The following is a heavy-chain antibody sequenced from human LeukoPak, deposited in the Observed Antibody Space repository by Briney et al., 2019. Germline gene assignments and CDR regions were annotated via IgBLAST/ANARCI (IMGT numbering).Heavy chain of an antibody. Sequence: GGSLRLSCAASGFTFSSYAMSWVRQAPGKVLEWVAVIWYDGSNKYYADSVKGRFTISRDNSKNTLDLQMNSLRAEDTAVYYCARDRSYDFWSCYSTTDYWGQGTLVTVSS. D-gene: IGHD3-3*01. V-gene: IGHV3-33*08. CDR2: IWYDGSNK. J-gene: IGHJ4*02. CDR1: GFTFSSYA. CDR3: ARDRSYDFWSCYSTTDY.